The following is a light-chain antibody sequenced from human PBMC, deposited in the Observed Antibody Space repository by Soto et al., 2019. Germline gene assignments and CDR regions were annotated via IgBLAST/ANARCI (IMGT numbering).Light chain of an antibody. Sequence: EIVLTQSPGTLSLSPGERATLSCRASQSVSSNYLAWYQQKPGQAPSLLIYDASSRATGIPDRFSGSGSGTDFTLTISSLEPEDFAVFYCQQYGNSPITFGQGTRLEIK. CDR2: DAS. J-gene: IGKJ5*01. CDR3: QQYGNSPIT. V-gene: IGKV3-20*01. CDR1: QSVSSNY.